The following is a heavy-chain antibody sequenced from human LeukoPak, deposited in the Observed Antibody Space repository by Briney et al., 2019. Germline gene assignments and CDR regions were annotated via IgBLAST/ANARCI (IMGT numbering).Heavy chain of an antibody. CDR2: ISGSGGST. J-gene: IGHJ4*02. CDR3: AHLLQQRYYYGSGSYVPFDY. Sequence: GGSLRLSCAASGFTFSSYAMSWVRQAPGKGLEWVSAISGSGGSTYYADSVKGRFTISRDNSKNTLYLQMNSLRAEDTAVYYCAHLLQQRYYYGSGSYVPFDYWGQGTLVTVSS. V-gene: IGHV3-23*01. D-gene: IGHD3-10*01. CDR1: GFTFSSYA.